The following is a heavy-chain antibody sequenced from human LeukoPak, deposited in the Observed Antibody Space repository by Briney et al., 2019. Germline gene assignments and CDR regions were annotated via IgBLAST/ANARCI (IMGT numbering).Heavy chain of an antibody. Sequence: PGGSLRLSCAASGFTFSSYSMNWVRQAPGKGLEWVSYISSSSSTIYYADSVKGRFTISRDNAKNSLYLQMNSLRAEDTAVYYCARDGGYYYASRGYFDYWGQGTLVTVSS. CDR2: ISSSSSTI. V-gene: IGHV3-48*04. D-gene: IGHD3-10*01. CDR1: GFTFSSYS. J-gene: IGHJ4*02. CDR3: ARDGGYYYASRGYFDY.